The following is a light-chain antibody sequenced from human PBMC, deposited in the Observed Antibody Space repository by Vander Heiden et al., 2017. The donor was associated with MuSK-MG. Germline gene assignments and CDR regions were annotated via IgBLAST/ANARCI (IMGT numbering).Light chain of an antibody. CDR3: QQDDSTPIT. J-gene: IGKJ5*01. V-gene: IGKV4-1*01. CDR2: WAS. CDR1: QSVLYSSNNKNY. Sequence: DIVMTQSPDSLAVSLGERATINCKSSQSVLYSSNNKNYLACYQQKPGQPPKLLIYWASTRESGVPDRFSGSGSGTDFTLTISSLQAEDVAVYYCQQDDSTPITFGQGTQMEIK.